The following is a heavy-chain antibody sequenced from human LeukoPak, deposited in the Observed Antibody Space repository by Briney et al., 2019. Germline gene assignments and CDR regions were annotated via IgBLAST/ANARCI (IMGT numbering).Heavy chain of an antibody. CDR3: ARESITGHRDFDY. V-gene: IGHV3-48*01. CDR2: ISSGSRTI. Sequence: PGGSLRLSCAASGFTFGSYSRNWVRQAPGKGLEWISYISSGSRTIYYADSVEGGFTVSRDNAKNSLYLQMRSLRAEDTAVYYCARESITGHRDFDYWGQGTLVTVSS. CDR1: GFTFGSYS. D-gene: IGHD1-20*01. J-gene: IGHJ4*02.